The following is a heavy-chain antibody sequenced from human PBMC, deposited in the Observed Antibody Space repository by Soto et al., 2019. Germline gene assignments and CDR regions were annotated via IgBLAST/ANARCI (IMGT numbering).Heavy chain of an antibody. CDR1: GGTFSSYA. V-gene: IGHV1-69*01. Sequence: QVQLVQSGAEVKKPGSSVKVSRKASGGTFSSYAIRWVRQATGQGLEWLGGIIPISGTANYAQKFQGRVTITADESTSTAYMELSSLRSEDTAVYYCARSQGSSTSLEIYYYYYYGMDVWGQGTTVTVSS. J-gene: IGHJ6*02. CDR2: IIPISGTA. D-gene: IGHD2-2*01. CDR3: ARSQGSSTSLEIYYYYYYGMDV.